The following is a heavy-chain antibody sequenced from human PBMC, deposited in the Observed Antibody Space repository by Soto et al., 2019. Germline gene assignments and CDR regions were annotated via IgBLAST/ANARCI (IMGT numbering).Heavy chain of an antibody. CDR3: AKDRGGAAETRRAYYYYYYMDV. D-gene: IGHD6-13*01. CDR2: ISWNSGSI. J-gene: IGHJ6*03. Sequence: GGSLRLSCAASGFTFDDYAMHWVRQAPGKGLEWVSGISWNSGSIGYADSVKGRFTISRDNAKNSLYLQMNSLRAEDTALYYCAKDRGGAAETRRAYYYYYYMDVWGKGTTVTVSS. CDR1: GFTFDDYA. V-gene: IGHV3-9*01.